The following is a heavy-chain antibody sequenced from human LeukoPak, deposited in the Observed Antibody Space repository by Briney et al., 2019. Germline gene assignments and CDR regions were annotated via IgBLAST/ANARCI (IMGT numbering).Heavy chain of an antibody. V-gene: IGHV5-51*01. Sequence: GESLKISCKGSGYSFSRYWIGWVRQMPGKGLDWMGIIYPGDSDTKYSPSFQGQVTISVDKSISTAYLQWSSLKASDTAIYYCARLPALRGPIPLDYWGQGTLVTVSS. CDR2: IYPGDSDT. CDR1: GYSFSRYW. J-gene: IGHJ4*02. D-gene: IGHD3-10*01. CDR3: ARLPALRGPIPLDY.